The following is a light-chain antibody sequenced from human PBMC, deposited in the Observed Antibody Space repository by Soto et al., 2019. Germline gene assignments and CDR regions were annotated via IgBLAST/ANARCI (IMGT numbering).Light chain of an antibody. CDR1: SSNIGSNT. J-gene: IGLJ2*01. CDR2: SNN. V-gene: IGLV1-44*01. CDR3: VAWDDSLNGLV. Sequence: QSVLTQPLSASGTPGQRITISCSGSSSNIGSNTINWYQQLPGTAPKLLIHSNNQRPSGVSDRTSGSKSGTSASLAISGLQSEDEADYYCVAWDDSLNGLVFGGGTKVTVL.